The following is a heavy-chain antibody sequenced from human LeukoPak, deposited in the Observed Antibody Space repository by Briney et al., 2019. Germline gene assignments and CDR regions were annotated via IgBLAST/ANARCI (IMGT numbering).Heavy chain of an antibody. Sequence: SETLSLTCTVSGGSISSSNYYWGWIRQPPGKGLEWIGTIYYSGSTYYNPSLKSRVTISVDTSKNQFSLKLSSVTAADTAVYYCASPFGYPYYFDYWGQGALVSVSS. D-gene: IGHD3-10*01. V-gene: IGHV4-39*01. J-gene: IGHJ4*02. CDR3: ASPFGYPYYFDY. CDR1: GGSISSSNYY. CDR2: IYYSGST.